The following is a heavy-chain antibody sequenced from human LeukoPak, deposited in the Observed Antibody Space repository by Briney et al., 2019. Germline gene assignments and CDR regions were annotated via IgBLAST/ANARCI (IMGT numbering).Heavy chain of an antibody. V-gene: IGHV3-30*04. CDR2: ISYDGSNK. J-gene: IGHJ5*02. Sequence: GWSLRLSCAASGFTFSSYAMHWVRQAPGKGLEWVAVISYDGSNKYYADSVKGRFTIFRDNSKNTLYLQMNSLRAEDTAVYYCARDFRQFSSGWYNWFDPWGQGTLVTVSS. CDR1: GFTFSSYA. D-gene: IGHD6-19*01. CDR3: ARDFRQFSSGWYNWFDP.